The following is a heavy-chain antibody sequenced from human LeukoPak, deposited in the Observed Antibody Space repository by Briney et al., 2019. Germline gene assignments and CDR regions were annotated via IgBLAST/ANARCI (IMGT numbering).Heavy chain of an antibody. Sequence: GGSLRLSCAASGFTVSSNYVSWVRQAPGKGLEWVSILYSGGGTYYADSVKGRFTIFRDNFKNTVYLQMNSLRDEDTAVYYCARDGRYGDYVRFDYWGQGTLVTVSS. CDR1: GFTVSSNY. CDR3: ARDGRYGDYVRFDY. CDR2: LYSGGGT. J-gene: IGHJ4*02. V-gene: IGHV3-53*01. D-gene: IGHD4-17*01.